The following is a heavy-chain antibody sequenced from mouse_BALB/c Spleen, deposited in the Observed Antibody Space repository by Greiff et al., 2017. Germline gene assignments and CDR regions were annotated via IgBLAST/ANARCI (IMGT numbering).Heavy chain of an antibody. D-gene: IGHD1-1*01. CDR2: IDSETGGT. V-gene: IGHV1-15*01. J-gene: IGHJ1*01. Sequence: QVQLQQSGAELVRPGASVTLSCKASGYTFTDYEMHWVKQTPVHGLEWIGAIDSETGGTAYNQKFKGKATLTADKSSSTADLELRSLTSEDSAVYYCTRGGTDYYGSRNWYFDVWGAGTTVTVSS. CDR3: TRGGTDYYGSRNWYFDV. CDR1: GYTFTDYE.